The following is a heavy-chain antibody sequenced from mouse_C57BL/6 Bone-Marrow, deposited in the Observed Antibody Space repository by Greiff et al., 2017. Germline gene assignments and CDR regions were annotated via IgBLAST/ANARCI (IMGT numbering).Heavy chain of an antibody. CDR3: ARRGIYYYGSSPYYYAMDY. D-gene: IGHD1-1*01. Sequence: QVQLQQPGAELVRPGTSVKLSCKASGYTFTSYWMHWVKQRPGQGLEWIGVIDPSDSYTNYNQKFKGKATLTVDTSSSTAYMQLSSLTSEDSAVYYCARRGIYYYGSSPYYYAMDYGGQGTSVTVSS. CDR1: GYTFTSYW. V-gene: IGHV1-59*01. CDR2: IDPSDSYT. J-gene: IGHJ4*01.